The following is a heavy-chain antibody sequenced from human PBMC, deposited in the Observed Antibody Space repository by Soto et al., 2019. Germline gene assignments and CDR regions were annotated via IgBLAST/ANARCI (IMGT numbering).Heavy chain of an antibody. CDR1: GYTFSSYG. D-gene: IGHD3-22*01. CDR2: ISAYSGNT. Sequence: QVQLVQSGAEVKKPGASVKVSCKAYGYTFSSYGLSWVRQAPGQGLEWMGWISAYSGNTVYTQRFKGRLTMATDTSTGTAYMELRSLRSDDTAVYYCARDFYPSSGYCDYWGQGTLVTVSS. J-gene: IGHJ4*02. CDR3: ARDFYPSSGYCDY. V-gene: IGHV1-18*01.